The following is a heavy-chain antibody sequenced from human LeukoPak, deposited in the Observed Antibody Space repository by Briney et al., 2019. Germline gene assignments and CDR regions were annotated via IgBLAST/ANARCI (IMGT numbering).Heavy chain of an antibody. CDR2: IRYDGSNK. D-gene: IGHD5-12*01. CDR1: GFTFSSYG. J-gene: IGHJ4*02. V-gene: IGHV3-30*02. CDR3: AKAYIVATGFDY. Sequence: PGGSLRLSCAASGFTFSSYGMHWVRQAPGKGLEWVAFIRYDGSNKYYADSVKGRFTISRDNSKNTLYLQMNSLRAEDTAVYYCAKAYIVATGFDYWGQGTLVTVSS.